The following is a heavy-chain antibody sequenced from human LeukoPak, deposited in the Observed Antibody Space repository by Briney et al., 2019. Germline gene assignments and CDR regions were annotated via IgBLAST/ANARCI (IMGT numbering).Heavy chain of an antibody. CDR1: GGSISSYY. CDR2: IYHSGST. J-gene: IGHJ5*02. D-gene: IGHD6-19*01. Sequence: SETLSLTCTVSGGSISSYYWSWIRQPPGKGLEWIGSIYHSGSTYYNPSLKSRVTISVDTSKNQFSLKLSSVTAADTAVYYCARGVGSGWYIRGGWFDPWGQGTLVTVSS. CDR3: ARGVGSGWYIRGGWFDP. V-gene: IGHV4-38-2*02.